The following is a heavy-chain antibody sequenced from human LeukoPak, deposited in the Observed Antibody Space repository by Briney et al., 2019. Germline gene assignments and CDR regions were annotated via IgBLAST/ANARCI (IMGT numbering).Heavy chain of an antibody. CDR1: GYTFTSYG. V-gene: IGHV1-18*01. Sequence: ASVKVSCKASGYTFTSYGISWVRQAPGQGLEWMGWISAYNGNTNYAQKLQGRVTMTTDTSTGTAYMELRSLRSDDTAVYYCARGRARIVVVTAINLSHAFDIWGQGTMVTVSS. CDR3: ARGRARIVVVTAINLSHAFDI. J-gene: IGHJ3*02. D-gene: IGHD2-21*02. CDR2: ISAYNGNT.